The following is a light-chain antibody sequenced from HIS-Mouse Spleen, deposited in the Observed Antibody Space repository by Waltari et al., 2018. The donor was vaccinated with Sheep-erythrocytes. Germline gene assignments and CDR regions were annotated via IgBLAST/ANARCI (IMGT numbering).Light chain of an antibody. V-gene: IGLV1-36*01. Sequence: SVLTQPPSVSEAPRQRVTISCSGSSSNIGNNAVNWYQQLPGKAPKLLIYYDDRLPSGVSDRFSCSNSGTSASLAISGLQSEDEADYYCAAWDDRLNGPVFGGGTTLTVL. CDR1: SSNIGNNA. CDR2: YDD. J-gene: IGLJ2*01. CDR3: AAWDDRLNGPV.